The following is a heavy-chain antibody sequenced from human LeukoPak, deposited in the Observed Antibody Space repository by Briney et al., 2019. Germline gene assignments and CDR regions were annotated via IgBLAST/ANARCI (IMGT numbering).Heavy chain of an antibody. D-gene: IGHD3-9*01. CDR2: IYWDEDK. CDR3: ARSPYYDILTGSRGTFDY. Sequence: SGPTLVKPTQTLTLTCTFSGFSFSTSEVGVDWIRQPPGKALEWLAVIYWDEDKRYRPSLKSRLTITKDTSKNQVVLTMTNMDPVDTATYYCARSPYYDILTGSRGTFDYWGRGILVTVSS. V-gene: IGHV2-5*02. J-gene: IGHJ4*02. CDR1: GFSFSTSEVG.